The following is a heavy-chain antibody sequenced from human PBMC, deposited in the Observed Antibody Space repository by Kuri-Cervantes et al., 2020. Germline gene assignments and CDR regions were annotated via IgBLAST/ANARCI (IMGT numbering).Heavy chain of an antibody. CDR3: AKTSGRYQAILEWLLRN. CDR2: ISYDGSNK. J-gene: IGHJ4*02. Sequence: GESLKISCAASGFTFSSYGMHWVRQAPGKGLEWVAVISYDGSNKYYADSVRGRFTISRDNSENTLYLQMNSLRAEDTAVYYCAKTSGRYQAILEWLLRNWGQGTLVTVSS. D-gene: IGHD3-3*02. V-gene: IGHV3-30*18. CDR1: GFTFSSYG.